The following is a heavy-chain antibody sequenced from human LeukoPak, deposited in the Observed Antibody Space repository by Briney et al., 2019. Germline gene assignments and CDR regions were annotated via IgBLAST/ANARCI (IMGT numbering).Heavy chain of an antibody. J-gene: IGHJ6*02. V-gene: IGHV1-69*04. CDR1: GGTFSSYA. CDR3: ARQELLWFGELSDYGMDV. Sequence: GASVKVSCKASGGTFSSYAISWVRQAPGQGLEWMGRIIPILGIANYAQKFQGRVTITADKSTSTAYMELSSLRSEDTAVYYCARQELLWFGELSDYGMDVWGQGTTVIVSS. CDR2: IIPILGIA. D-gene: IGHD3-10*01.